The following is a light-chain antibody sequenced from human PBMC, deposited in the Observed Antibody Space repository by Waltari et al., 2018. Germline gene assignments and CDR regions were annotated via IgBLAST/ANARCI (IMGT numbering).Light chain of an antibody. Sequence: IVLTQSPDTLSLSPGEGATLSCRASQNVYYYLAWYQHKPGQAPRLLIYDASKRANDIPARFSGSGSGTDFTLTISSLEPEDTALYYCQQRRDWPPTFGPGTKVDI. CDR3: QQRRDWPPT. V-gene: IGKV3-11*01. CDR2: DAS. CDR1: QNVYYY. J-gene: IGKJ3*01.